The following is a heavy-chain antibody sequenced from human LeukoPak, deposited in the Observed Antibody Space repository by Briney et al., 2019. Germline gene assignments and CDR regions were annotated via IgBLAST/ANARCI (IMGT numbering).Heavy chain of an antibody. V-gene: IGHV4-4*02. CDR1: GGSISSSNW. J-gene: IGHJ5*02. CDR2: IYHSGST. CDR3: ARVLSIAAAFVGFDP. D-gene: IGHD6-13*01. Sequence: SETLSLTCAVSGGSISSSNWWSWVRQPPGKGLEWIGEIYHSGSTNYNPSLKSRVTISVDKSKNQFSLKLSSVTAADTAVYYCARVLSIAAAFVGFDPWGQGTLVTVSS.